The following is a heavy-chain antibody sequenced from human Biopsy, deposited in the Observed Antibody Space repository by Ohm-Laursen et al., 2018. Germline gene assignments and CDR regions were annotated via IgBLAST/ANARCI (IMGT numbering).Heavy chain of an antibody. CDR3: AKCMTGGSNYYFHH. V-gene: IGHV3-33*06. D-gene: IGHD2-8*01. Sequence: SLRLSCSASGFTFSSYGMHWVRQAPGKGLEWVAAIWYDGSNKNYADSVKGRFTISRDNSKNTLYLQMNNLRGEDTAVYYCAKCMTGGSNYYFHHCGQGTLVTVSS. CDR1: GFTFSSYG. CDR2: IWYDGSNK. J-gene: IGHJ4*02.